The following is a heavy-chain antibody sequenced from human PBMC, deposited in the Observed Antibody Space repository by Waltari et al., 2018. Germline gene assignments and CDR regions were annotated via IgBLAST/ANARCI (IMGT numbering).Heavy chain of an antibody. D-gene: IGHD3-3*01. V-gene: IGHV4-34*01. CDR3: ARGRGYDFWSGYLPHYYYYGMDV. CDR1: GGSFSGYY. Sequence: QVQLQQWGAGLLKPSETLSLTCAVYGGSFSGYYWSWIRQPQGKGLEWIGEINHSGSTNYNPSLKSRVTISVDTSKNQFSLKLSSVTAADTAVYYCARGRGYDFWSGYLPHYYYYGMDVWGQGTTVTVSS. J-gene: IGHJ6*02. CDR2: INHSGST.